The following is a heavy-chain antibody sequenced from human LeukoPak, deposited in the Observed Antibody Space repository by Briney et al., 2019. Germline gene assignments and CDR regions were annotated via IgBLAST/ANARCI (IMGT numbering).Heavy chain of an antibody. CDR3: AKDRVVVPASSSDY. Sequence: PGGSLRLSCAASGFTFSSYGMSWVRQAPGKGLEWVSAISGSGGSTYYADSVKGRFTISRDNSKNTLYLHMNSLRAEDTAAFYCAKDRVVVPASSSDYWGQGTLVTVSS. D-gene: IGHD2-2*01. V-gene: IGHV3-23*01. J-gene: IGHJ4*02. CDR2: ISGSGGST. CDR1: GFTFSSYG.